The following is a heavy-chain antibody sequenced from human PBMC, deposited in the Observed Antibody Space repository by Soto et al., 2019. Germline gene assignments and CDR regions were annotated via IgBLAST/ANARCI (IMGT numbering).Heavy chain of an antibody. V-gene: IGHV2-5*02. CDR2: IYWDDDK. J-gene: IGHJ4*02. Sequence: QITLKESGPARVKPTQTLTLTCTFSGFSLTTSGVGVGWIRKAPGKALEWLAVIYWDDDKRYSPSLKSRLTTTKDTSKNLVVLTMANMDPVDTATYFCAHRGYMYGNWDHGYFDYWGQGALVTVSS. CDR1: GFSLTTSGVG. D-gene: IGHD5-18*01. CDR3: AHRGYMYGNWDHGYFDY.